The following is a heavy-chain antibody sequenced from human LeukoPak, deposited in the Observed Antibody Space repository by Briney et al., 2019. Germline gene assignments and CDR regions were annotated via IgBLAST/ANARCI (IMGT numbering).Heavy chain of an antibody. D-gene: IGHD1-1*01. CDR3: ASGDNDPLFDY. V-gene: IGHV4-31*03. CDR2: IYYSGST. CDR1: GGSISSGGYY. Sequence: SQTLSLTCTVSGGSISSGGYYWSWIRQHPGKGLEWIGSIYYSGSTNYNPSLQGRVIISLDTSRNQFSLKLSSVTAADTAVYYCASGDNDPLFDYWGQGTLVTVSS. J-gene: IGHJ4*02.